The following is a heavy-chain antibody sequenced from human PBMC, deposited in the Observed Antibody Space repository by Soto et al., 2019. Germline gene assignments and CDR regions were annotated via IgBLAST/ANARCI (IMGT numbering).Heavy chain of an antibody. D-gene: IGHD3-3*01. CDR1: GFTFSNYW. CDR3: ARTIGNFWSGYYGY. J-gene: IGHJ4*02. V-gene: IGHV3-74*01. CDR2: INRDGSST. Sequence: GGSLRLSCAASGFTFSNYWMHWVRQAPGKGLVWVSRINRDGSSTYYADSVKGRFTISRDNAKDTMYLQMNSLRAEDTAVYYCARTIGNFWSGYYGYWGQGALVTVS.